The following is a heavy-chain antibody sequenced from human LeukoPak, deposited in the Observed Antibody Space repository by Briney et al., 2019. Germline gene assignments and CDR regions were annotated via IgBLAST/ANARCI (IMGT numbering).Heavy chain of an antibody. D-gene: IGHD3-9*01. CDR3: TRWNGYYDILTGYSPFDY. J-gene: IGHJ4*02. CDR2: IRSKAYGGTT. V-gene: IGHV3-49*03. Sequence: GGSLRLSCTASGFTFGDYAMSWFRQAPGKGLEWVGFIRSKAYGGTTEYAASVKGRFTISRDDSKSIAYLQMNSLKTEDTAVYYCTRWNGYYDILTGYSPFDYWGQGTLVTVSS. CDR1: GFTFGDYA.